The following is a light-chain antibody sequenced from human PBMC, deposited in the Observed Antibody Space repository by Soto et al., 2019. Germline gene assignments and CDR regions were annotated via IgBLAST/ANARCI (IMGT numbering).Light chain of an antibody. CDR1: SSDVGGYNY. V-gene: IGLV2-14*01. Sequence: QSALTQPASVSGSPGQSITISCTGTSSDVGGYNYVSWYQQHPGKAPKLMIYDVSYRPSGVSNRCYGSKSGNTASLSISGLQAEDEADYYCPSYTSSSTLEVFGGGTKLTVL. J-gene: IGLJ2*01. CDR2: DVS. CDR3: PSYTSSSTLEV.